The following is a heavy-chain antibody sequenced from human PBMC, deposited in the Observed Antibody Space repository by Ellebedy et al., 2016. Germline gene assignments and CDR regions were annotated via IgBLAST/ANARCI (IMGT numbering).Heavy chain of an antibody. Sequence: GGSLRLSCVGSGFTFSIFGMNWVRQAPGKGLQWISYISSTSTRTSYAESVKGRFTISRDNAKNSLYLQMNSLRAEDTAVYYCARDLLWFGERSYGMDVWGQGTTVTVSS. V-gene: IGHV3-48*04. CDR2: ISSTSTRT. CDR1: GFTFSIFG. CDR3: ARDLLWFGERSYGMDV. J-gene: IGHJ6*02. D-gene: IGHD3-10*01.